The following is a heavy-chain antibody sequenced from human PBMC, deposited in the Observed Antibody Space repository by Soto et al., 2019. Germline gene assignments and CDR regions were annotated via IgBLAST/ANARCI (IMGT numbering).Heavy chain of an antibody. J-gene: IGHJ4*02. CDR3: AKDRTSGYDFGIAN. V-gene: IGHV3-9*01. D-gene: IGHD5-12*01. Sequence: PGGSLRLSCAASGFTFDDYAMHWVRQAPGKGLEWVSGISWNSGSIGYADSVKGRFTISRDNAKNSLYLQMNSLRAEDTALYYCAKDRTSGYDFGIANWGQGTMVTVSS. CDR1: GFTFDDYA. CDR2: ISWNSGSI.